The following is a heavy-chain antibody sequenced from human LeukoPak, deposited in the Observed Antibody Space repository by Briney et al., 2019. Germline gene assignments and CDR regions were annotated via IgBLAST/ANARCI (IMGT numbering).Heavy chain of an antibody. Sequence: PGGSLRLSCSASGFTFSNYAMSWVRQAPGKGLEWVSGIIGSGDVSFYADSVKGRFTISRDNSKDTLYPQMSSLRAEDTAMYFCAKDETLSGVNYFASWGQGALVTVSS. CDR1: GFTFSNYA. CDR2: IIGSGDVS. J-gene: IGHJ4*02. D-gene: IGHD3-10*01. V-gene: IGHV3-23*01. CDR3: AKDETLSGVNYFAS.